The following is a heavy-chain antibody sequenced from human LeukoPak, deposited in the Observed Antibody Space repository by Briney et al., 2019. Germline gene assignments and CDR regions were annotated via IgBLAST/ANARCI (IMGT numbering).Heavy chain of an antibody. CDR3: ARGGSSWYDYYYYMDV. CDR1: GYSISSGYY. V-gene: IGHV4-38-2*02. J-gene: IGHJ6*03. D-gene: IGHD6-13*01. CDR2: IYHSGST. Sequence: PSETLSLTCTVSGYSISSGYYWGWIRQPPGKGLEWIGSIYHSGSTYYNPSLKSRVTISVDTSKNQFSLKLSSVTAADTAVYYCARGGSSWYDYYYYMDVWGKGTTVTVSS.